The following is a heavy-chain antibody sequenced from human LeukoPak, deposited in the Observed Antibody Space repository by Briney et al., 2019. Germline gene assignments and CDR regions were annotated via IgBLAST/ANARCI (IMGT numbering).Heavy chain of an antibody. Sequence: GGSLRLSCVASGFTFSHYSMHWVRQAPGKGLEWVALILYDGSSKYYADSVKGRFTISRDDSNNTLYLQMNSLRAEDTAVYYCARDSSSGWYHDSWGQGTLVIVSS. V-gene: IGHV3-30*14. D-gene: IGHD6-19*01. J-gene: IGHJ4*02. CDR2: ILYDGSSK. CDR1: GFTFSHYS. CDR3: ARDSSSGWYHDS.